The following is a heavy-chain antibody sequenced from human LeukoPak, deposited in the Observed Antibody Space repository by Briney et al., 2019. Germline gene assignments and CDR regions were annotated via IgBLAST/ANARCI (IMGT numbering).Heavy chain of an antibody. V-gene: IGHV4-4*07. J-gene: IGHJ5*02. CDR3: ARDIAAVHNKNWFDP. CDR1: GGSISSYY. Sequence: SETLSLTCTVSGGSISSYYWSWIRQPAGKGLEWIGRIYTSGSTNYNPSLKSRVTMSVDTSKNQFSLKLSSVTAADTAVYYCARDIAAVHNKNWFDPWGQGTLVTVSS. D-gene: IGHD6-13*01. CDR2: IYTSGST.